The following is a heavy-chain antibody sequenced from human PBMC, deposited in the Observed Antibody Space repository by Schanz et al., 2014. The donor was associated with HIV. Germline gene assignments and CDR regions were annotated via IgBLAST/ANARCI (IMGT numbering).Heavy chain of an antibody. D-gene: IGHD5-18*01. CDR1: GFNFNNYA. Sequence: VQLVESGGGLEQPGGSLRLSCAASGFNFNNYAMTWVRQAPGKGLEWVSSISESGGRTYYADSVKGRFTISRDNSRNALYLHMNSLRADDTAIYYCVKAYSSGFSGAGSWGQGALVTVSS. V-gene: IGHV3-23*04. J-gene: IGHJ5*02. CDR2: ISESGGRT. CDR3: VKAYSSGFSGAGS.